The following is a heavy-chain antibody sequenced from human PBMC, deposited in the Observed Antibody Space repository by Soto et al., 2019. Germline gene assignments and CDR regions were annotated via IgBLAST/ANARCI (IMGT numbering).Heavy chain of an antibody. Sequence: QVQLVQSGAEVKKPGSSVKVSCKASGGTFSSYAISWVRQAPGQGLEWRGGIIPIFGTANYAQKFQGRVTITADESTSTAYMELSSLRSEDTAVYYCARASAYGDYTTVRWFDPWGQGTLVTVSS. CDR3: ARASAYGDYTTVRWFDP. J-gene: IGHJ5*02. CDR1: GGTFSSYA. V-gene: IGHV1-69*01. D-gene: IGHD4-17*01. CDR2: IIPIFGTA.